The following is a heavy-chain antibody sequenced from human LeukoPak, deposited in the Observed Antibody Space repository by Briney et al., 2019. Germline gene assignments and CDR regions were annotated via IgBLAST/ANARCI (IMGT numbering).Heavy chain of an antibody. CDR2: IRYDGSNK. Sequence: GGSLRLSCAASGFSFSRYDIHRVRQAPGKGLEWVAFIRYDGSNKNYADSVKGRFTISRDNFMSTVYLQMNSLRAEDTAVYYCAKDRQTITIFGVVNTPRANFDYWGQGTLVTVSS. J-gene: IGHJ4*02. V-gene: IGHV3-30*02. D-gene: IGHD3-3*01. CDR1: GFSFSRYD. CDR3: AKDRQTITIFGVVNTPRANFDY.